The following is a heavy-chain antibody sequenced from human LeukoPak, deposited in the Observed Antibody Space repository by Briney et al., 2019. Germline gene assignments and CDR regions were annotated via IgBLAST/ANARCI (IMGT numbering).Heavy chain of an antibody. CDR1: GGSISSFL. V-gene: IGHV4-59*01. D-gene: IGHD3-9*01. J-gene: IGHJ4*02. CDR2: VHSSGST. Sequence: PSETLSLTCTVYGGSISSFLWSWIRQPPGKGLEWIGYVHSSGSTKYNPSLKSRLIISVDMSKNQFSLKLRSVSVADTAVYYCARLAPGNYDILTGDPKVVFDYWGQGALVTVSS. CDR3: ARLAPGNYDILTGDPKVVFDY.